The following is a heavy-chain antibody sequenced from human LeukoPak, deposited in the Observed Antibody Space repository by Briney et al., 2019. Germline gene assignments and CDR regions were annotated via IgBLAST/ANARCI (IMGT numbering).Heavy chain of an antibody. D-gene: IGHD1-26*01. Sequence: ASVKVSCKASGYTFTGYYMHWVRQAPGQGLEWLGWISPNSGGTNYAQKFQGRVTMTRDTSISTAYMELSRLRSDDTAVYYCARSGSYGDAFDIWGQGTMVTVSS. CDR2: ISPNSGGT. CDR1: GYTFTGYY. CDR3: ARSGSYGDAFDI. J-gene: IGHJ3*02. V-gene: IGHV1-2*02.